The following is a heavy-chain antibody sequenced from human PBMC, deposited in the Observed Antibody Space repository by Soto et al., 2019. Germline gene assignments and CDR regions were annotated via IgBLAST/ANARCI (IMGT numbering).Heavy chain of an antibody. CDR3: ARIIIGPATPQIAY. CDR2: IFWNGDK. Sequence: QITLKESGPTLVTPTQTLTLTCTFSGFSLTASGEGVAWIRQPPGTALEWLALIFWNGDKFYSSFLSSRFTITKDTSKNQVVLTTTNPDPADAPTHYCARIIIGPATPQIAYWGQGTLVTFSS. J-gene: IGHJ4*02. CDR1: GFSLTASGEG. V-gene: IGHV2-5*01. D-gene: IGHD2-15*01.